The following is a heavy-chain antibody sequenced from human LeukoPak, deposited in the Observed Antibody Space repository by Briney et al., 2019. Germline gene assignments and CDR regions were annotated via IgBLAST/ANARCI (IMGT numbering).Heavy chain of an antibody. D-gene: IGHD1-1*01. CDR2: IYYGGST. Sequence: SETLSLTCTVSGGSISSYYWSWVRQPPGKGLEWIGYIYYGGSTNYNPSLKSRVTISVDTSKNQFSLKLSSVTAADTAVYYCARDGGKVQDWGQGTLVTVSS. CDR3: ARDGGKVQD. CDR1: GGSISSYY. J-gene: IGHJ4*02. V-gene: IGHV4-59*01.